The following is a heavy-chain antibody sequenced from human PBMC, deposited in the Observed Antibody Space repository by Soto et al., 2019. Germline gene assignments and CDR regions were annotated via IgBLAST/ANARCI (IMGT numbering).Heavy chain of an antibody. CDR1: GFTVSSNY. V-gene: IGHV3-66*01. D-gene: IGHD6-13*01. J-gene: IGHJ4*02. Sequence: GGSLRLSCAASGFTVSSNYMSWVRQAPGKGLEWVSVIYSGGSTYYADSVKGRFTISRDNSKNTLYPQMNSLRAEDTAVYYCARGRIAAAGSFDYWGQGTLVTVSS. CDR2: IYSGGST. CDR3: ARGRIAAAGSFDY.